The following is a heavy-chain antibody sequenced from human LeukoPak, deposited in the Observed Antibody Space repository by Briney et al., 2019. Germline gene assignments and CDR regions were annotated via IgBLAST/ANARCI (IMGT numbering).Heavy chain of an antibody. D-gene: IGHD2-15*01. V-gene: IGHV1-18*01. CDR1: GYTFTSYG. Sequence: GASVKVTCKASGYTFTSYGISWVRQAPGQGLEWMGWISAYNGNTNYAQKLQGRVTMTTDTSTSTAYMELRSLRSDDTAVYYCAREDDYSYYYYGMDVWGQGPTVTVSS. J-gene: IGHJ6*02. CDR3: AREDDYSYYYYGMDV. CDR2: ISAYNGNT.